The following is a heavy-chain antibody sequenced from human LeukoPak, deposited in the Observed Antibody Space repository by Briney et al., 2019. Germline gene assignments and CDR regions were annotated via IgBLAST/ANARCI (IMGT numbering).Heavy chain of an antibody. V-gene: IGHV3-66*01. CDR3: VRGTNDASAGEY. Sequence: TGGSLRLSCAASGFTISSNHMSWVRQAPGKGLEWVSVFYSGGSSYYADSVKGRFTISRDNSKNTLYLQMNSLRAEDTAVYFCVRGTNDASAGEYWGQGTLVTVSS. J-gene: IGHJ4*02. CDR2: FYSGGSS. D-gene: IGHD3-10*01. CDR1: GFTISSNH.